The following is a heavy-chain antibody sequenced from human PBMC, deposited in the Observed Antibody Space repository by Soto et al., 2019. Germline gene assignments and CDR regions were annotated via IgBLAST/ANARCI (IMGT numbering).Heavy chain of an antibody. CDR2: ITSDGAKT. CDR3: VSGTGYSSVPFDY. J-gene: IGHJ4*02. CDR1: GFIFSSYG. V-gene: IGHV3-64D*06. D-gene: IGHD6-19*01. Sequence: LRLSCSASGFIFSSYGMHWVRQAPGKGLEYVSAITSDGAKTYYTDSVKGRFFVSRDDSKNTLYLQMSSLGAEDTAVYYCVSGTGYSSVPFDYWGQGTLVTVYS.